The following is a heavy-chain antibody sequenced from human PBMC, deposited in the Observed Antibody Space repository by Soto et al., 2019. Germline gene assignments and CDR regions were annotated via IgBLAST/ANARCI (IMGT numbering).Heavy chain of an antibody. CDR2: ISYDGSNK. D-gene: IGHD6-13*01. J-gene: IGHJ4*02. Sequence: PGGSLRLSCAASGFTFSSYGMHWVRQAPGKGLEWVAVISYDGSNKYYADSVKDRSTISRDNSKNTLYLQMNSLRAEDTAVYYCAKREYSSSWVFDYWGQGTLVTVSS. V-gene: IGHV3-30*18. CDR3: AKREYSSSWVFDY. CDR1: GFTFSSYG.